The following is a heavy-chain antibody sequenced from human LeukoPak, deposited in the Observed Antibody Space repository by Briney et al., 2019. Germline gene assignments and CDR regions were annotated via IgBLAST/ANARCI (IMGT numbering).Heavy chain of an antibody. D-gene: IGHD2-15*01. Sequence: ASVTVSCTASGGTFSSYAISWVRQAPGQGLEWMGGIIPILGTANYAQKFQGRVTITADESTSTAYMELSSLRSEDTAVYYCAVGGYCSGGSCSEDYYFDYWGQGTLVTVSS. CDR2: IIPILGTA. CDR1: GGTFSSYA. V-gene: IGHV1-69*13. CDR3: AVGGYCSGGSCSEDYYFDY. J-gene: IGHJ4*02.